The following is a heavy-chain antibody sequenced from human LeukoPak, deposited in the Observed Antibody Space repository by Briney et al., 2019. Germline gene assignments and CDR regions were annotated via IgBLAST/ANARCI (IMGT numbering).Heavy chain of an antibody. V-gene: IGHV4-59*01. D-gene: IGHD1-26*01. Sequence: SETLSLTCSVPGASISSYYWNWIRQPPGKGLEWIGNIYTSGGTNYNPSLKSRVTISLDTSKDQFSLKLTSVTTADTAFYYCAKDWELGSWGQGTLVTVSS. CDR3: AKDWELGS. CDR2: IYTSGGT. J-gene: IGHJ5*02. CDR1: GASISSYY.